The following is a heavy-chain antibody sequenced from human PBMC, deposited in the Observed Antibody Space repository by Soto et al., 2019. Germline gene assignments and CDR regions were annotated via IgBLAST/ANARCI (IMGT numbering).Heavy chain of an antibody. Sequence: AAVKLSCKAPVYRFTGYGLHWVRQAPGQGLQWMGWINPKSGATDYAQKFQRRVTMTREMSTNTAYLELSGLRSDDTADDTAVYYCAKSTYVRDDYFQYGLFVWG. J-gene: IGHJ6*02. CDR1: VYRFTGYG. CDR2: INPKSGAT. V-gene: IGHV1-2*02. D-gene: IGHD3-16*01. CDR3: VYYCAKSTYVRDDYFQYGLFV.